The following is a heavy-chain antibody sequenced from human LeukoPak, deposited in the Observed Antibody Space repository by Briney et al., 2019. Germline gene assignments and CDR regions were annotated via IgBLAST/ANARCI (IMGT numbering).Heavy chain of an antibody. Sequence: ASVKVSCKASGYTFTSYGISWVRQAPGQGLEWMGWISAYNGNTNYAQKFQGRVTMTTDTSTTTAYMELRSLRSDDTAMYYCARVDYSNSYDYWGQGTLVTVSS. CDR3: ARVDYSNSYDY. D-gene: IGHD4-11*01. CDR1: GYTFTSYG. V-gene: IGHV1-18*01. CDR2: ISAYNGNT. J-gene: IGHJ4*02.